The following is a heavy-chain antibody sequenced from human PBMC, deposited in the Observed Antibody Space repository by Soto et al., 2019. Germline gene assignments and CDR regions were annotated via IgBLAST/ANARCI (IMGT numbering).Heavy chain of an antibody. V-gene: IGHV3-74*01. D-gene: IGHD2-21*02. Sequence: EVQLVESGGGLVQPGGSRRASCAASGFSFGDHYMHWVRQTPGKGLVWVSRISNNGRSTFYADSVKGRFTISRDDAKKKVLRQMSSLRAEDSAVYFCAREVVAPDSYYLDFWGRGTLVTVSS. CDR1: GFSFGDHY. CDR2: ISNNGRST. CDR3: AREVVAPDSYYLDF. J-gene: IGHJ4*02.